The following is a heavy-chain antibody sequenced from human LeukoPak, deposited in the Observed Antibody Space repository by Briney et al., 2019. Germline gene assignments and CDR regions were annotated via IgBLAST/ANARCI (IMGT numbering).Heavy chain of an antibody. V-gene: IGHV1-18*01. CDR2: ISAYNGNT. D-gene: IGHD6-6*01. Sequence: ASVKVSCKASGYTFTSYGISWVRQAPGQGREWMGWISAYNGNTNYAQKLQGRVTITTDKSSSTVYTVMRSLRSDDTAVYYCARHEESIAAGPDLGYWGQGTLVTVSS. CDR1: GYTFTSYG. J-gene: IGHJ4*02. CDR3: ARHEESIAAGPDLGY.